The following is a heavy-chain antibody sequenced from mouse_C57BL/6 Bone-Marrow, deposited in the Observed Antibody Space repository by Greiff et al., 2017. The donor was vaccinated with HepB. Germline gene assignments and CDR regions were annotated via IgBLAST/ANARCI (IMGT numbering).Heavy chain of an antibody. V-gene: IGHV1-63*01. CDR1: GYTFTNYW. CDR2: IYPGGGYT. CDR3: ARRYSGY. D-gene: IGHD3-1*01. J-gene: IGHJ2*01. Sequence: QVQLKESGAELVRPGTSVKMSCKASGYTFTNYWIGWAKQRPGHGLEWIGDIYPGGGYTNYNEKFKGKATLTADKSSSTAYMQLSSLTSEDSAVYYCARRYSGYWGQGTTLTVSS.